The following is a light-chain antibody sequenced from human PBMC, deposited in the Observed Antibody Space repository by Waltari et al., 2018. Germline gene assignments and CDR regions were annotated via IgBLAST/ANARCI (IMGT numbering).Light chain of an antibody. J-gene: IGKJ1*01. CDR2: GAS. Sequence: DIQMTQSPSSLSASEGDRVTITCRASQSISSYLNWYQQKPGKAPNLLIYGASSLQSGVPSRFSGSGSGTEFTLTISSLQPEDFATYYCQQTYNTPRTFGQGTKVETK. CDR1: QSISSY. CDR3: QQTYNTPRT. V-gene: IGKV1-39*01.